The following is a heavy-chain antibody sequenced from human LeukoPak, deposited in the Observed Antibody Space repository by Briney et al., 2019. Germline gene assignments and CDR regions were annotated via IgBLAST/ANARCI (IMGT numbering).Heavy chain of an antibody. D-gene: IGHD4-17*01. CDR3: AREGRTYGDYIDY. Sequence: SETLSLTCTVSGGSISSGSYYWSWIRQPAGKGLEWIGRIYTSGSTNYNPSLKSRVTISVDTSKNQFSLKLSSVTAADTAVYYCAREGRTYGDYIDYWGQGTLVTVSS. V-gene: IGHV4-61*02. CDR2: IYTSGST. J-gene: IGHJ4*02. CDR1: GGSISSGSYY.